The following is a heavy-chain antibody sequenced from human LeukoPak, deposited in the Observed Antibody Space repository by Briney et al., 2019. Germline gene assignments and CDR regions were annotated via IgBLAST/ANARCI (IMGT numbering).Heavy chain of an antibody. V-gene: IGHV3-23*01. J-gene: IGHJ4*02. CDR2: ISGSGDNT. CDR3: AKGSYYDSSGSFYFDY. Sequence: GSLRLSCAASGFTFNSYAMSWVRQAPGKGLEWVSGISGSGDNTYYADSVKGRFTISRDNSKNTLYVQVNSLGTEDTAAYYCAKGSYYDSSGSFYFDYWGQGTLVTVSS. CDR1: GFTFNSYA. D-gene: IGHD3-22*01.